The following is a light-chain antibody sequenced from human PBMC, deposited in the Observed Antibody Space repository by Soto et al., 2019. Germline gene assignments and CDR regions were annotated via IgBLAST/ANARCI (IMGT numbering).Light chain of an antibody. CDR3: QQYNNWPM. J-gene: IGKJ1*01. CDR2: GAS. V-gene: IGKV3-15*01. Sequence: EIVMTQSPATLSVSPGERAALSCRASQSVGSNLAWYQQKPGQAPRLLIYGASTRATGIPARFSGSGSGTEFTLTISSLQSEDFAVYYCQQYNNWPMFGQGTKGGYQ. CDR1: QSVGSN.